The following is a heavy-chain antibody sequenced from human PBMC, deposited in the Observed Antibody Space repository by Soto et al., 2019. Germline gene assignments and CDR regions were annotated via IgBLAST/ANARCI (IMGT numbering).Heavy chain of an antibody. J-gene: IGHJ6*02. CDR1: GGSISSSSYY. CDR2: IYYSGST. V-gene: IGHV4-39*05. Sequence: PSETPSLTCTVSGGSISSSSYYWGWIRQPPGKGLEWIGSIYYSGSTYYNPSLKSRVTISVDTSKNQFSLKLSSVTAADTAVYYCAVNSSSWYPLYYYYYYGMDVWGQGTTVTVSS. CDR3: AVNSSSWYPLYYYYYYGMDV. D-gene: IGHD6-13*01.